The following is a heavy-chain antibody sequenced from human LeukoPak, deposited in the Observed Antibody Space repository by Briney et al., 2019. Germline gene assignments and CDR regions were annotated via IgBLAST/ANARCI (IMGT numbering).Heavy chain of an antibody. CDR1: GFTFSSYR. CDR2: INSDGGST. D-gene: IGHD5-24*01. Sequence: GGSLRLSCTASGFTFSSYRMHWVRQAPGKGLVWVSRINSDGGSTSYADSVKGRFTISRDNAKNTLYPQMNSLRAEDTAVYYCARRIQGMAPYYFDYWGQGTLVTVSS. J-gene: IGHJ4*02. CDR3: ARRIQGMAPYYFDY. V-gene: IGHV3-74*01.